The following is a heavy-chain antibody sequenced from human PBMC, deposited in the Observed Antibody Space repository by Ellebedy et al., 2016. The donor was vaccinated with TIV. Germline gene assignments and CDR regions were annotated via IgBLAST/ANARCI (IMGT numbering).Heavy chain of an antibody. J-gene: IGHJ5*02. CDR3: ARGRADYLSDVFDP. CDR2: IHYSGTT. CDR1: GGSVTSFY. Sequence: MPSETLSLTCSVSGGSVTSFYWSWLRQPPGKGLEWVGYIHYSGTTNYNSSLKSRVTMSIDTSQNQFSLKLNSVTAADTAVYYCARGRADYLSDVFDPWGQGTLVTVSS. D-gene: IGHD4-11*01. V-gene: IGHV4-59*02.